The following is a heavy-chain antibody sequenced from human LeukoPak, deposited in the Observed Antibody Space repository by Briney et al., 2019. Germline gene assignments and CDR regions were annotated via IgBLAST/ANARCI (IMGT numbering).Heavy chain of an antibody. CDR1: GFTFSSYE. J-gene: IGHJ4*02. V-gene: IGHV3-48*03. D-gene: IGHD2-21*02. CDR3: ASVGYRGGDCYSAHFDY. CDR2: ISSSGSTI. Sequence: GGSLRLSCAASGFTFSSYEMNWVRQAPGKGLEWVSYISSSGSTIYYADSVKGRFTISRNNAKNSLYLQMNSLRAEDTAVYYCASVGYRGGDCYSAHFDYWGQGTLVTVSS.